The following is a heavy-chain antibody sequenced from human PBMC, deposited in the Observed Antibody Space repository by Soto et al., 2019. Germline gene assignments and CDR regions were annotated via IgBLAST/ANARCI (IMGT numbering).Heavy chain of an antibody. D-gene: IGHD2-15*01. V-gene: IGHV3-30*18. CDR3: AKGKILGYCSGGSCRYYFDY. CDR2: ISYDGSNE. CDR1: GFTFSSYG. J-gene: IGHJ4*02. Sequence: GGSLRLSCAASGFTFSSYGMHWVRQAPGKGLEWVAVISYDGSNEYYADSVKGRFSISRDNTKNTLYLQMNSLRAEDTAVYYCAKGKILGYCSGGSCRYYFDYWGQGTLVTV.